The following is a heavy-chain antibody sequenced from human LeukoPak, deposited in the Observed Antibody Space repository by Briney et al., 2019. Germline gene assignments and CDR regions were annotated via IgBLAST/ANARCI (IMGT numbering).Heavy chain of an antibody. CDR2: ISYDGSNK. V-gene: IGHV3-30*18. CDR1: GFTFSVYG. Sequence: GRSRRLSCAASGFTFSVYGMHWVRQGPGKGLEWVAVISYDGSNKYYADSVKGRFTISRDNSKNTLYLQMNSLRAEDTAVYYCAKDRDWYYFDYWGQGTLVTVSS. D-gene: IGHD5-24*01. CDR3: AKDRDWYYFDY. J-gene: IGHJ4*02.